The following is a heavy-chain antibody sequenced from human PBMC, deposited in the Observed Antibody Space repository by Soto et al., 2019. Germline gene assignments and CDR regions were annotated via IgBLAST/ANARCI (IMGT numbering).Heavy chain of an antibody. V-gene: IGHV4-34*01. J-gene: IGHJ4*02. CDR3: ASGHYDLWSGYRPRGHFDY. D-gene: IGHD3-3*01. Sequence: SETLSLTCVVYGGSFSAYYCSWIRQPPGQGLEWLGEINHSGGTNYNPSLKSRVTMSVDTSKNHFSLNLSSVTAADTAVYYCASGHYDLWSGYRPRGHFDYWGQGALVTVSS. CDR1: GGSFSAYY. CDR2: INHSGGT.